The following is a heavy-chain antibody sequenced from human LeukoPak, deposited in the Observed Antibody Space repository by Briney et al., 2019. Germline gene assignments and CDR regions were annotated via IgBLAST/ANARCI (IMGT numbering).Heavy chain of an antibody. V-gene: IGHV3-21*01. CDR3: VRFETVAANWFEL. CDR1: GFTFSSYG. D-gene: IGHD6-19*01. Sequence: GGSLRLSCAASGFTFSSYGMHWVRQAPGKGLEWVSSISGDSVHIFYADSVRGRFTISRDDAKRSLFVQMNTLRVEDTAVYYCVRFETVAANWFELWGPGTLVTVSS. J-gene: IGHJ5*02. CDR2: ISGDSVHI.